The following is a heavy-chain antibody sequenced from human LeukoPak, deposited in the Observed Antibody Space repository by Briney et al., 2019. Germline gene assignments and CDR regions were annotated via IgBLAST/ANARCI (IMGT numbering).Heavy chain of an antibody. D-gene: IGHD3-22*01. CDR1: GGSFSGYY. J-gene: IGHJ3*02. CDR2: INHSGST. V-gene: IGHV4-34*01. CDR3: ARSLMLDSSGYDAFDI. Sequence: SETLSLTCAVYGGSFSGYYWSWIRQPPGKGLEWIGEINHSGSTNYNPSLKSRVTISVDTSKNQFSLKLSSVTAADTAVYYCARSLMLDSSGYDAFDIWGQGTMVTVSS.